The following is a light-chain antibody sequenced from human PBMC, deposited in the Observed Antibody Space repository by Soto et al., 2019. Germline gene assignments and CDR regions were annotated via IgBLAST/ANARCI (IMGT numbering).Light chain of an antibody. V-gene: IGLV2-23*02. CDR1: SSDVGSYNL. Sequence: ALTQPASVSGSPGQSITISCTGTSSDVGSYNLVSWYQQHPGKAPKLMIYEVSKRPSGVSNRFSGSKSGDTASLTISGLQAEDEADYYCCSYAGSSTYVVFGGGTKLTVL. J-gene: IGLJ2*01. CDR3: CSYAGSSTYVV. CDR2: EVS.